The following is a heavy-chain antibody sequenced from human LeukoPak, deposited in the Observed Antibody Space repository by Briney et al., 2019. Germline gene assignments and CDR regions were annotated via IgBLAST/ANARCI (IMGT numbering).Heavy chain of an antibody. V-gene: IGHV4-61*01. CDR2: VYYSGST. CDR3: ARGYSSSWYPSAFDI. J-gene: IGHJ3*02. CDR1: GDSLTSGSYY. Sequence: PSETLSLTCTVSGDSLTSGSYYWSWIRQPPRRGLEWIGYVYYSGSTNYNPSLKSRVTMSVDTSKNQFSLMLISVTAADTAVYYCARGYSSSWYPSAFDIWGQGTMVTVSS. D-gene: IGHD6-13*01.